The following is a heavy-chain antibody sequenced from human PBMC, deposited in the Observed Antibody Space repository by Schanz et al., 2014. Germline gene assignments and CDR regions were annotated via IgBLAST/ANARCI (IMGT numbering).Heavy chain of an antibody. V-gene: IGHV1-18*01. J-gene: IGHJ4*02. Sequence: QVQLVQSGAEVKKPGASVKVSCKASGYTFTSYGISWVRQAPGQGLEWMGWISAYNGNTKYPQKLQGRVTMTTDTSTSTAYMALTDLRSDDTAVYYCARSAGRDFWSGYYTRFDYWGQGTLXTVSS. D-gene: IGHD3-3*01. CDR2: ISAYNGNT. CDR3: ARSAGRDFWSGYYTRFDY. CDR1: GYTFTSYG.